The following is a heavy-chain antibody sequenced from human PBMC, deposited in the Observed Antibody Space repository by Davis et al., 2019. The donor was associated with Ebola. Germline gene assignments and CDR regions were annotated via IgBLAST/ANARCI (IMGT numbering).Heavy chain of an antibody. CDR1: GFTFDDYG. J-gene: IGHJ6*03. CDR3: VRDYGRGWSSFYYYMDV. Sequence: GSLRLSCAASGFTFDDYGMSWVRRPPGKGLEWVSGISWNGGITGYADSVKGRFTISRDNAKNSLYLQMNGLRAEDTAVYYCVRDYGRGWSSFYYYMDVWGKGTTVTVSS. CDR2: ISWNGGIT. D-gene: IGHD3-10*01. V-gene: IGHV3-20*04.